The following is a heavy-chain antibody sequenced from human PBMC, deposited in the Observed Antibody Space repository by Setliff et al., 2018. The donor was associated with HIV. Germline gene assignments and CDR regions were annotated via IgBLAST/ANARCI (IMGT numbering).Heavy chain of an antibody. J-gene: IGHJ3*02. V-gene: IGHV1-69*13. CDR3: ASTSSTKTLPDAFDI. CDR2: IIPIFGTA. CDR1: GGTFSSYA. Sequence: GASVKVSCKASGGTFSSYAISWVRQAPGQGLEWMGGIIPIFGTANYAQKFQGRVTITADESTSTAYMELSSLRSEDTAVYYCASTSSTKTLPDAFDIWGQGTMVTVSS. D-gene: IGHD2-2*01.